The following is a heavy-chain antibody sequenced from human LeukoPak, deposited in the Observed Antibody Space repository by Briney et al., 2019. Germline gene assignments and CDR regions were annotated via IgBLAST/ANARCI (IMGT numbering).Heavy chain of an antibody. Sequence: GGSLRLSCAASGFTFSSYWMRCVRQAPGGGLEWVANIKQEGSEKYYVDSVKGRFTISRDNAKNSLYLQMNSLRAEDTAIYFCYVYNYGSGSFDYWGQGTLVTVSS. CDR1: GFTFSSYW. CDR2: IKQEGSEK. J-gene: IGHJ4*02. D-gene: IGHD3-10*01. CDR3: YVYNYGSGSFDY. V-gene: IGHV3-7*01.